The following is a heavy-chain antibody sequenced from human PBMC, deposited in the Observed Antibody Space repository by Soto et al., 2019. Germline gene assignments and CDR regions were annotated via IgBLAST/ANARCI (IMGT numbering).Heavy chain of an antibody. J-gene: IGHJ4*02. CDR3: AAGGAARAYFEC. CDR2: IGTSGRDT. D-gene: IGHD6-6*01. CDR1: GFTFSSYA. Sequence: EVPLLESGGGLVQPGGSLRLSCAASGFTFSSYAMSWVRQAVGKELEWVSTIGTSGRDTWYADSVKGRFTISRDNSWDTLYLQMNSLRAEDTAVSFCAAGGAARAYFECWGQGARVTVSS. V-gene: IGHV3-23*01.